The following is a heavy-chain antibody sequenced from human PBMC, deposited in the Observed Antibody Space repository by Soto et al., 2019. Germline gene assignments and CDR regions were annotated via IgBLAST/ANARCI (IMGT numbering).Heavy chain of an antibody. CDR3: AREVVSSSPTLSGMDV. CDR2: IYYSGST. D-gene: IGHD6-13*01. CDR1: GGSISSGGYY. J-gene: IGHJ6*04. Sequence: QVQLQESGPGLVKPSQTLSLTCTVSGGSISSGGYYWSWIRQHPGKGLEWIGYIYYSGSTYYNPSLKSRVTISVDTSKNQFSLKLSSVTAADTAVYYCAREVVSSSPTLSGMDVWGKGPTVTVSS. V-gene: IGHV4-31*03.